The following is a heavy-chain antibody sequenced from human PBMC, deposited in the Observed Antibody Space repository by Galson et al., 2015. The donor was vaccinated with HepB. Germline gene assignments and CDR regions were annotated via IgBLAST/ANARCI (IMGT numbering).Heavy chain of an antibody. CDR3: ARDGYSYGYDY. Sequence: SLRLSCAASGFTFSDYYMSWIRQAPGKGLEWVSYISSSSSYTNYADSVKGRFTISRDNAKNSLYLQMNSLRAEDTAVYYCARDGYSYGYDYWGQGTLVTVSS. J-gene: IGHJ4*02. CDR1: GFTFSDYY. CDR2: ISSSSSYT. D-gene: IGHD5-18*01. V-gene: IGHV3-11*05.